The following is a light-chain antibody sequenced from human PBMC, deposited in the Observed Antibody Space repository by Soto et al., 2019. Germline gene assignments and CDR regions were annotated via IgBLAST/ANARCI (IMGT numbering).Light chain of an antibody. V-gene: IGKV1-5*01. CDR3: QHYNSYSWT. CDR2: AAS. J-gene: IGKJ1*01. Sequence: DIPMTQSPFTLSASVGDRVTITCRASQSISSWLAWYQQKPGKAPKLLIYAASSLQSGVPSRFSGSGSGTDFTLTISSLQPDDFATYYCQHYNSYSWTFGQGTKVEIK. CDR1: QSISSW.